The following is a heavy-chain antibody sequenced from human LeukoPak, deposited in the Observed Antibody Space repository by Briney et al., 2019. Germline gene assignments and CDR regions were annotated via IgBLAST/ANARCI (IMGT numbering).Heavy chain of an antibody. D-gene: IGHD6-13*01. CDR3: ARGSSNWYFDY. CDR1: GYSFTSYW. CDR2: IFLRDSDT. J-gene: IGHJ4*02. Sequence: GESLKISCKASGYSFTSYWIGWVRQMPGKGLEWMGLIFLRDSDTTHSPSFQGQVTISVDKSISTAYLQWSSLKASDTAMYYCARGSSNWYFDYWGQGTLVTVSS. V-gene: IGHV5-51*01.